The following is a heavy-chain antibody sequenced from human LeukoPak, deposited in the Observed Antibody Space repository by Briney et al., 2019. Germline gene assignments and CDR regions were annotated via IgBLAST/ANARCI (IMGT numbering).Heavy chain of an antibody. D-gene: IGHD3-9*01. CDR3: AKRTDVLTGYYNA. Sequence: GGSLRLSCAASGSTFSSYAMSWVRQASGKGLEWVSHVSGSGGSTYYAASVKGRFTISRDNSKNALYLQMNSLRGDDTAVYYCAKRTDVLTGYYNAWGRGTLVTVSS. V-gene: IGHV3-23*01. CDR2: VSGSGGST. CDR1: GSTFSSYA. J-gene: IGHJ5*02.